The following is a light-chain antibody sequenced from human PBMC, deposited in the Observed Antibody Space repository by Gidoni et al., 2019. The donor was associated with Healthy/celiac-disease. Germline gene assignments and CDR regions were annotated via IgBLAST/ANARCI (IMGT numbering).Light chain of an antibody. CDR3: SSYASSRNVV. CDR1: SSHVGGYNY. CDR2: EVR. J-gene: IGLJ2*01. V-gene: IGLV2-14*01. Sequence: QSALTQPAPVSGSPGQSITISCTGTSSHVGGYNYVSWYQQHPGKAPKLMFYEVRNRPPGVSSRFSGSTAGNAASLTIAGLQAEDEADYCCSSYASSRNVVFGGGTKLTVL.